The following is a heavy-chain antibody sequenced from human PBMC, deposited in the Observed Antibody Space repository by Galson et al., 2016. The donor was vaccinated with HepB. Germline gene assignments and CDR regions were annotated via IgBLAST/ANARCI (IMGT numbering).Heavy chain of an antibody. J-gene: IGHJ4*02. Sequence: SLRLSCAGSEFAFSSYWMVWVRQAPGQGLEWVSSISSDGVYTYYADSLKGRFSISRDNAKNTLFLQMSSLRAEDTAMYYCARDYFCVGASCRGERGGFDYWGQGALVTVSS. CDR1: EFAFSSYW. CDR2: ISSDGVYT. D-gene: IGHD2-21*01. V-gene: IGHV3-21*01. CDR3: ARDYFCVGASCRGERGGFDY.